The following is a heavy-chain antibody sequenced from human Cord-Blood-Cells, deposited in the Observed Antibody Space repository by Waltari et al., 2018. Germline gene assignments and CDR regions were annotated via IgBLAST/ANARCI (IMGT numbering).Heavy chain of an antibody. CDR2: INPNSGGT. CDR1: GYTFTGYY. CDR3: ARGLVGATYPEYFQH. J-gene: IGHJ1*01. V-gene: IGHV1-2*02. D-gene: IGHD1-26*01. Sequence: QVQLVQSGAEVKTPGASVKVSCKASGYTFTGYYMPWVRQAPGQGLEWMGWINPNSGGTNYAQKFQGRVTMTRDTSISTAYMELSRLRSDDTAVYYCARGLVGATYPEYFQHWGQGTLVTVSS.